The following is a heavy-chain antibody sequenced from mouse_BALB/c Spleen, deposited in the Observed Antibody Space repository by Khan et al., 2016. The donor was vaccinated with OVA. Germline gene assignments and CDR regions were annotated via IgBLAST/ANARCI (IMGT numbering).Heavy chain of an antibody. V-gene: IGHV1S137*01. CDR1: GYTFTDFT. Sequence: QVQLQQSGAELVRPGVSVKISCKGSGYTFTDFTMHWVKQSHAKSLEWIGVISTYYGDVTYNQKFKGKATMTVDKSSSTAYMELARLTSEDSAIYYCTRGGGNRFAYWGQGTLVTASA. CDR2: ISTYYGDV. CDR3: TRGGGNRFAY. J-gene: IGHJ3*01.